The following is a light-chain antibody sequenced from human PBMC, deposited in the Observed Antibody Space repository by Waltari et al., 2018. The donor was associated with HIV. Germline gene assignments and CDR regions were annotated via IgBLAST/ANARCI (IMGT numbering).Light chain of an antibody. Sequence: DIQLTQSPSYVSASVGDTVTVTCRASQDISRSLAWYQQKPGKAPELLIFGASTLQSGVSSRFSGSGSGTSFTLTINNLRTEDFATYYCQQADSLPLTFGGGTKVEI. CDR3: QQADSLPLT. J-gene: IGKJ4*01. CDR2: GAS. V-gene: IGKV1-12*01. CDR1: QDISRS.